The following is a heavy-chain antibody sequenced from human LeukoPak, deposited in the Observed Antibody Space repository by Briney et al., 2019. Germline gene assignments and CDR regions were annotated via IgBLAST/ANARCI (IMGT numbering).Heavy chain of an antibody. Sequence: GGSLRLSCAASGFTFSSYGMHWVRQAPGKGLEWVAFIRYDGNNKYYADSVRGRFTISRDNSKNTLYLQMNSLRAGDTAVYYCAKGGYYYDSSGYPFVNYWGQGTLVTVSS. J-gene: IGHJ4*02. D-gene: IGHD3-22*01. CDR2: IRYDGNNK. V-gene: IGHV3-30*02. CDR3: AKGGYYYDSSGYPFVNY. CDR1: GFTFSSYG.